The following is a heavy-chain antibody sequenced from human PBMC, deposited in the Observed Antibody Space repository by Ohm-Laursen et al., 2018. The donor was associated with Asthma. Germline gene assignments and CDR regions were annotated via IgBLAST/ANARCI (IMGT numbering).Heavy chain of an antibody. CDR3: AGGGYCSGGSCYSYYYYGMDV. D-gene: IGHD2-15*01. CDR2: IWYDGTNK. CDR1: GFTFSSYG. J-gene: IGHJ6*02. V-gene: IGHV3-33*08. Sequence: SLRLSCTASGFTFSSYGMHWVRQAPGKGLEWVAVIWYDGTNKYYGDSVKGRFTISRDNSKNTLYLQMNSLRAEDTAVYYCAGGGYCSGGSCYSYYYYGMDVWGQGTTVTVSS.